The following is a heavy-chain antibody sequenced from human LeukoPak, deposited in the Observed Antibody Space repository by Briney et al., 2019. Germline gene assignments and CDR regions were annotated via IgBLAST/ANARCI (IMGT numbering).Heavy chain of an antibody. CDR3: AREVLRYCSSTSCSYFDY. J-gene: IGHJ4*02. D-gene: IGHD2-2*01. CDR1: ELSFSSYG. CDR2: ISSSSSTI. Sequence: PGGSLRLSCVASELSFSSYGMNWVRQAPGKGLEWVSYISSSSSTIYYADSVQGRFTISRDNAKNSLYLQMNSLRAEDTAVYYCAREVLRYCSSTSCSYFDYWGQGTLVTVSS. V-gene: IGHV3-48*04.